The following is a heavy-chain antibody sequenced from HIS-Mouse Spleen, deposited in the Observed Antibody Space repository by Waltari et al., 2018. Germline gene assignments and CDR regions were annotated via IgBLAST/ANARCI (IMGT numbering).Heavy chain of an antibody. Sequence: QVQLQQWGAGLLKPSETLSLTCAVYGGSFSGYYWSWFCQPPGKGLAWIGEINHSGSTNYNPSLKSRVTISVDTSKNQFSLKLSSVTAADTAVYYCARVRTGDPSYWYFDLWGRGTLVTVSS. CDR2: INHSGST. CDR3: ARVRTGDPSYWYFDL. CDR1: GGSFSGYY. D-gene: IGHD7-27*01. J-gene: IGHJ2*01. V-gene: IGHV4-34*01.